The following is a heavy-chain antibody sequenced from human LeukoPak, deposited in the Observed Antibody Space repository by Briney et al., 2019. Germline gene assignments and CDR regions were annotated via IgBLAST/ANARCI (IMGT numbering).Heavy chain of an antibody. V-gene: IGHV3-33*06. CDR3: AKGKDLQWPASYYFDY. CDR1: GFTFSSYG. J-gene: IGHJ4*02. D-gene: IGHD6-19*01. CDR2: IWYDGSNI. Sequence: GGSLRLSCAASGFTFSSYGMHWVRQAPGKGLEWMAVIWYDGSNIYYADPVKGRFTTSRDNSKNTLYLQMNSLRAEDTAVYYRAKGKDLQWPASYYFDYWGQGTLVTVSS.